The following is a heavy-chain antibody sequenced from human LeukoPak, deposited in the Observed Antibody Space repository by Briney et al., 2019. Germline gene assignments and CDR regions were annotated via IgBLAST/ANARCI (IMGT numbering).Heavy chain of an antibody. D-gene: IGHD3-10*01. CDR3: ARGAVYYYGSGSYFPWFDP. CDR1: GGPISSSNW. V-gene: IGHV4-4*02. J-gene: IGHJ5*02. CDR2: IYHSGST. Sequence: PSETLSLTCAVSGGPISSSNWWSWVRQPPGKGLEGIGEIYHSGSTYYNPSLKSRVTTSVDTSKNQFSLKLSSVTAADTAVYYCARGAVYYYGSGSYFPWFDPWGQGTLVTVSS.